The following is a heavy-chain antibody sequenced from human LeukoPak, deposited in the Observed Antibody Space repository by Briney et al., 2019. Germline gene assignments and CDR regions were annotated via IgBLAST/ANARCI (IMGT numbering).Heavy chain of an antibody. CDR2: IYHSGST. CDR1: GYSISSGYY. CDR3: ARQDDEYYYGSGSYFDY. D-gene: IGHD3-10*01. Sequence: SETLSLTCAVSGYSISSGYYWGWIRQPPGKELEWIGSIYHSGSTYYNPSLKSRVTISVDTSKNQFSLKLSSVTAADTAVYYCARQDDEYYYGSGSYFDYWGQGTLVTVSS. J-gene: IGHJ4*02. V-gene: IGHV4-38-2*01.